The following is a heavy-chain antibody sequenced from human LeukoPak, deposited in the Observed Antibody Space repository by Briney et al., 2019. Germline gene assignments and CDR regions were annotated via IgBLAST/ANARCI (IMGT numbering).Heavy chain of an antibody. D-gene: IGHD6-19*01. Sequence: GGSLRLSCAASGFTFSSYSMNWVRQAPGKGLEWVSSISSSSSYIYYADSVKGRFTISRDNAKNSLYLQMNSLRAEDTAVYYCANIPVAGTSEVDYWGQGTLVTVSS. CDR1: GFTFSSYS. J-gene: IGHJ4*02. CDR3: ANIPVAGTSEVDY. CDR2: ISSSSSYI. V-gene: IGHV3-21*01.